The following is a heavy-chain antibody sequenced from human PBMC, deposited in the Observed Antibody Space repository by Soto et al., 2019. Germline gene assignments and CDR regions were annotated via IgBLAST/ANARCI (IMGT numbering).Heavy chain of an antibody. CDR2: IYYSGST. Sequence: QVQLQESGPGLVKPSQTLSLTCTVSGGSISSGDYYWSWIRQPPGKGLEWIGYIYYSGSTYYNPCLKSRVTISVDTSKNQFSLKLSSVTAADTAVYYCARVEVDYVWVSYRYRYFDLWGRGTLVTVSS. D-gene: IGHD3-16*02. CDR3: ARVEVDYVWVSYRYRYFDL. CDR1: GGSISSGDYY. J-gene: IGHJ2*01. V-gene: IGHV4-30-4*01.